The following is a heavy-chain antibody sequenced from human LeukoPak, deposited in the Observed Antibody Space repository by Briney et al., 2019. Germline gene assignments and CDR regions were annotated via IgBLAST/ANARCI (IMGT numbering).Heavy chain of an antibody. CDR1: GGSISSYY. V-gene: IGHV4-59*12. J-gene: IGHJ4*02. CDR3: ARENPIYDILTGYYAEISYYFDY. D-gene: IGHD3-9*01. CDR2: VYHSGHT. Sequence: SETLSLTCTVSGGSISSYYWSWIRQPPGKGLEWIGYVYHSGHTSYNPSLKNRVDISIDTSKNQFSLKLCSVTAADTAVYYCARENPIYDILTGYYAEISYYFDYWGQGTLVTVSS.